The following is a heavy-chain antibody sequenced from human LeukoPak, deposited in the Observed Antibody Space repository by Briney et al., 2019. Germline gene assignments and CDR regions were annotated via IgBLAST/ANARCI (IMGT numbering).Heavy chain of an antibody. CDR2: ISSSGSTI. J-gene: IGHJ4*02. D-gene: IGHD3-22*01. CDR3: ARDRHKYNYDSGGYPPY. V-gene: IGHV3-11*04. Sequence: GGSLRLSCAASGFTFSDYYMSWIRQAPGQGLEWVSYISSSGSTIYYADSVKGRFTISRDNAKNSLYLQMNTLRAEDTAVYYCARDRHKYNYDSGGYPPYWGQGTLVTVSS. CDR1: GFTFSDYY.